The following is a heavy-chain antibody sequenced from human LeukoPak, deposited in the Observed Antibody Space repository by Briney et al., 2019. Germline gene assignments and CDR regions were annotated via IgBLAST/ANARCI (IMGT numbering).Heavy chain of an antibody. J-gene: IGHJ4*02. CDR2: IYHSGST. Sequence: SQTLSLTCAVSGGSISSGGYSWSWLRQPPGKGLEWIGYIYHSGSTYYNPSLKRRVTISVDRSKNQFSLKLSSVTAADTAVYYCVRGGEWVDYWGQGTLVTVSS. V-gene: IGHV4-30-2*01. CDR1: GGSISSGGYS. CDR3: VRGGEWVDY. D-gene: IGHD3-16*01.